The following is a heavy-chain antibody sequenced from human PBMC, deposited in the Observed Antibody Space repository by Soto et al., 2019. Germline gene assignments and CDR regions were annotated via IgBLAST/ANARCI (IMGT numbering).Heavy chain of an antibody. CDR2: IYYSGRT. Sequence: SETLSLTCTVSGGSISSYYWSWIRQPPGKGLEWIGSIYYSGRTYNNPSLRSRVSMSIDTSKDQFSLKLKSVTAADTALYFCARQRTSVVTQAYFDVWGPGSLVTVSS. CDR1: GGSISSYY. CDR3: ARQRTSVVTQAYFDV. J-gene: IGHJ4*02. D-gene: IGHD2-21*02. V-gene: IGHV4-59*04.